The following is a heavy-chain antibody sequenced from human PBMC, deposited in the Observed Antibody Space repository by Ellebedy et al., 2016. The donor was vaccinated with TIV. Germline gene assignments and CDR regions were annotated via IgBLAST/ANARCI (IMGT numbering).Heavy chain of an antibody. J-gene: IGHJ6*02. Sequence: GESLKISCPASGFTFRAFGIHWVRQPPGKGLEWVAHIWYDGSDKYSADSVKGRFTISRDNSKSTLYLQMSSLRGEDTPVYYCARAWIPYGLDVWGHGTTVTASS. V-gene: IGHV3-33*01. CDR3: ARAWIPYGLDV. D-gene: IGHD5-12*01. CDR1: GFTFRAFG. CDR2: IWYDGSDK.